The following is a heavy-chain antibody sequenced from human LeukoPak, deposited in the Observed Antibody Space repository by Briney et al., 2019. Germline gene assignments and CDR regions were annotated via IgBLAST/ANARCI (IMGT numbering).Heavy chain of an antibody. V-gene: IGHV3-23*01. Sequence: GGSLRLSCAASGFTFSSYAMSWVRQAPGKGLEWVSAISGSGGSTYYADSVKGRFTISRDNSENTLYLQMNSLRAEDTAVYYCAKDQELWFEPIYYYYGMDVWGQGTTVTVPS. CDR3: AKDQELWFEPIYYYYGMDV. CDR2: ISGSGGST. D-gene: IGHD3-10*01. CDR1: GFTFSSYA. J-gene: IGHJ6*02.